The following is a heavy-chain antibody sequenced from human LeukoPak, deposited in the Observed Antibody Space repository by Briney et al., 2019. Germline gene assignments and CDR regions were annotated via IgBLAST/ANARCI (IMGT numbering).Heavy chain of an antibody. Sequence: GGSLRLSCAASVFTFGSYAMSWVRQAPGKGVEWVSTITGNGGSTYYADSVKGRFTISRDNSKNTLYLQMNSLRAEDTAVYYCAKDLWPPYYYDSNNYHAFDIWGQGTMVTASS. V-gene: IGHV3-23*01. CDR2: ITGNGGST. J-gene: IGHJ3*02. D-gene: IGHD3-22*01. CDR1: VFTFGSYA. CDR3: AKDLWPPYYYDSNNYHAFDI.